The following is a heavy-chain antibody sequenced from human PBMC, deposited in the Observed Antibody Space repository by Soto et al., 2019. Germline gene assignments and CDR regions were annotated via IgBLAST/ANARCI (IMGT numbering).Heavy chain of an antibody. J-gene: IGHJ4*02. D-gene: IGHD3-10*01. Sequence: SETLSLTCAVSGYSINSGFYWGWIRQPPGKGLEWIGSIYRGGSTYYNPSLKSRVTISVDTSKNQFSLKLSSVTAADTAVYYCATLFYYGSGSYYEPPDYWGQGTLVTVSS. CDR1: GYSINSGFY. CDR2: IYRGGST. CDR3: ATLFYYGSGSYYEPPDY. V-gene: IGHV4-38-2*01.